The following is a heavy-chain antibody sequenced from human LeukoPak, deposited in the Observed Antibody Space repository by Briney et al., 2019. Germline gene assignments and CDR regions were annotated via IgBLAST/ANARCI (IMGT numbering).Heavy chain of an antibody. CDR3: ASGSYYFDY. CDR1: GDSISSYY. V-gene: IGHV4-59*08. D-gene: IGHD1-26*01. J-gene: IGHJ4*02. CDR2: IYYSGST. Sequence: PSETLSLTCTVSGDSISSYYWSWIRQPPGKGLEWIGYIYYSGSTNYNPSLKSRVTISVDTSKNQFSLKLSSVTAADTAVYYCASGSYYFDYWGQGTLVTVSS.